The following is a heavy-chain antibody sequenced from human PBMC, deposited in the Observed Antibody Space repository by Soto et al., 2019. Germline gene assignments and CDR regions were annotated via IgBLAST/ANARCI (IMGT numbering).Heavy chain of an antibody. CDR2: INHSGST. Sequence: PSETLSLTCAVYGGSFSGYYWSWIRQPPGKGLEWIGEINHSGSTNYNPSLKSRATISIDTSKNQFSLKLSPVTAADTAVYYCARGSIEYSSSSSLWFDPWGQGTLVTVSS. D-gene: IGHD6-6*01. CDR1: GGSFSGYY. J-gene: IGHJ5*02. CDR3: ARGSIEYSSSSSLWFDP. V-gene: IGHV4-34*01.